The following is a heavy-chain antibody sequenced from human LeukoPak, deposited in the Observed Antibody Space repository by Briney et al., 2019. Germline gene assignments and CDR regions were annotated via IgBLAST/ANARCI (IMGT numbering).Heavy chain of an antibody. CDR3: ARENFVAVSPEIYFDF. Sequence: PGGSLRLSCAASGFTFSSYAMSWVRQAPGKGLEGVSAISGSGGSTYYAYSVKGRFTISRDNSKNTLYLQMNSLRAEDTAVYYCARENFVAVSPEIYFDFWGQGSLVIVSS. CDR1: GFTFSSYA. J-gene: IGHJ4*02. CDR2: ISGSGGST. D-gene: IGHD6-19*01. V-gene: IGHV3-23*01.